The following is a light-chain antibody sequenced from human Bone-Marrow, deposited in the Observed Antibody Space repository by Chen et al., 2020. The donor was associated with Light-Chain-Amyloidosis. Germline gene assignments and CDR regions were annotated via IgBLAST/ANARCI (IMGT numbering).Light chain of an antibody. CDR2: GSS. CDR1: QTISSNY. J-gene: IGKJ4*01. CDR3: QQYGTSPLT. V-gene: IGKV3-20*01. Sequence: EIVLTQSPGTLSLSLGEGANLSCRASQTISSNYLTWYQQKFGQAPRLLIYGSSSRTTGIPDRVTGSGSETDFTLTFNRLEPDDFAMYYCQQYGTSPLTFGGGTKVEIK.